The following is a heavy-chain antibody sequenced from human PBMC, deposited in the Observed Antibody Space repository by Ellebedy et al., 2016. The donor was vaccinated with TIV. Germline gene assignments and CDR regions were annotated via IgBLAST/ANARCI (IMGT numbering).Heavy chain of an antibody. J-gene: IGHJ4*02. CDR2: IDSDGHTT. Sequence: GESLKISCTASGFTFSYYWMHWVRQAPGKGLKWVSRIDSDGHTTRYADLVEGRFTISRDNAKNTLYLQMNSLRADDTALYYCASLGYRSSWSSKPPSDHWGQGTLVTVSS. D-gene: IGHD6-13*01. CDR3: ASLGYRSSWSSKPPSDH. V-gene: IGHV3-74*01. CDR1: GFTFSYYW.